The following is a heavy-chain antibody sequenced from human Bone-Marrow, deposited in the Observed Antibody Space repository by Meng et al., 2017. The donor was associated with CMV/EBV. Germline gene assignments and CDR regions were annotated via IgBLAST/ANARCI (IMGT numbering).Heavy chain of an antibody. V-gene: IGHV3-74*01. CDR2: INSDGSST. CDR3: AKVFERFLEWSESYYFDY. J-gene: IGHJ4*02. D-gene: IGHD3-3*01. CDR1: GFTFSSYW. Sequence: GESLKISCAAPGFTFSSYWMHWVRQAPGKGLVWVSRINSDGSSTSYADSVKGRFTISRDNAKNTLYLQMNSLRAEDTAVYYCAKVFERFLEWSESYYFDYWGQGPLVTIYS.